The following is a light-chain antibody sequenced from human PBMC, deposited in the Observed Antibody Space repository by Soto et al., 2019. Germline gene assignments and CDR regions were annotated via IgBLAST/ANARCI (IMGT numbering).Light chain of an antibody. CDR3: GSFSSSSTLYV. CDR2: EVS. V-gene: IGLV2-14*01. Sequence: QSLLTQPASVSVSPGQSITISCTGTSSDVGGSKYVSWYQQLPGKAPRLMIYEVSNRPSGVSNRFSGSKSGNTASLTVSGLQAEDEADYYCGSFSSSSTLYVFGTGTKVTVL. J-gene: IGLJ1*01. CDR1: SSDVGGSKY.